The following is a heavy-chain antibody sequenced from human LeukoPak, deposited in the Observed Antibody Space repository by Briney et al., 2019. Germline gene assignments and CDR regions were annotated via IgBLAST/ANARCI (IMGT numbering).Heavy chain of an antibody. Sequence: GGSLRLSCAASGFTFSSYSMNWVRQAPGKGLEGVSYITSSSSTIYYADSVKGRFTISRDNAKNSLYLQLNSLRAEDTAVYYCARRAAVAGTFDPWGQGTLVTVSS. V-gene: IGHV3-48*01. J-gene: IGHJ5*02. D-gene: IGHD6-19*01. CDR3: ARRAAVAGTFDP. CDR1: GFTFSSYS. CDR2: ITSSSSTI.